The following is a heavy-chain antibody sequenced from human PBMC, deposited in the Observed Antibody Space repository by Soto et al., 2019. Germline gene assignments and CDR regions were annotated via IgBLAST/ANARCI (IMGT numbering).Heavy chain of an antibody. CDR1: GYTFTSYG. Sequence: ASVKVSCKASGYTFTSYGISWVRQAPGQGLEWMGWISAYNGNTNYAQKLQGRVTMTTDTSTSTAYMELRSLRSDDTAVYYCARDDYGEYGRGELDYWGQGTLVTVSS. CDR2: ISAYNGNT. J-gene: IGHJ4*02. V-gene: IGHV1-18*04. CDR3: ARDDYGEYGRGELDY. D-gene: IGHD4-17*01.